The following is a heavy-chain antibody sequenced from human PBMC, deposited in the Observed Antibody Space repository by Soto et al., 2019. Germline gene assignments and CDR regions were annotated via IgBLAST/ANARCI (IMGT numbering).Heavy chain of an antibody. Sequence: QVHLQESGPGLVKPSETLSLTCTGSGGSLYNHYWIWVRQPPGKGLEWIGYIYYTGGTNYNPSLKSRVTMAADTYKNPVSLNLTSLTAADTAISCSTRTNWDSEYWGQGTLVTVSS. V-gene: IGHV4-59*11. CDR1: GGSLYNHY. CDR2: IYYTGGT. D-gene: IGHD7-27*01. J-gene: IGHJ4*02. CDR3: TRTNWDSEY.